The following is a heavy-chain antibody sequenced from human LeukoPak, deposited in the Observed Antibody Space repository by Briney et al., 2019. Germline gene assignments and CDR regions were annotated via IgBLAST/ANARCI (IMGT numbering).Heavy chain of an antibody. CDR3: ARHVRLLWSGELLPHPFDY. J-gene: IGHJ4*02. CDR2: IKHSGST. V-gene: IGHV4-34*01. CDR1: GGSLSGFY. Sequence: SQTLSLTCAVYGGSLSGFYWSWIRQPPGKGLEWIGEIKHSGSTNYNPSLKSRVTISVDTSKNQFSLKLSSVTAADTAVYYCARHVRLLWSGELLPHPFDYWGQGTLVTVSS. D-gene: IGHD3-10*01.